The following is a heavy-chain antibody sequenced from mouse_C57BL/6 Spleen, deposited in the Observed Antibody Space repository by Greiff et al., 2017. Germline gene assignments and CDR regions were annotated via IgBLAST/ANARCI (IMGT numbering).Heavy chain of an antibody. J-gene: IGHJ2*01. CDR2: INPNNGGT. D-gene: IGHD1-1*01. CDR3: ARGDYYGSSQRYFDY. V-gene: IGHV1-22*01. Sequence: EVQLQQSGPELVKPGASVKMSCKASGYTFTDYNMHWVKQSHGKSLEWIGYINPNNGGTNYNEKFKSKATLTVDKSSSTAYMQLSSLTSEDSAVYYCARGDYYGSSQRYFDYWGQGTTLTVSS. CDR1: GYTFTDYN.